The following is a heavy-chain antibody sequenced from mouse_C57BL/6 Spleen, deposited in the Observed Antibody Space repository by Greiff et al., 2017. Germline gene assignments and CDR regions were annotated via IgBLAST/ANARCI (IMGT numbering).Heavy chain of an antibody. Sequence: VQLQQSGPVLVKPGASVKMSCKASGYTFTDYYMNWVKQSHGKSLEWIGVINPYNGGTCYNQKFKGKATLTVDKSSSTAYMELNSLTSEDSAVYCCARLTTVVAPYFDYWGQGTTLTVSS. CDR1: GYTFTDYY. CDR3: ARLTTVVAPYFDY. V-gene: IGHV1-19*01. J-gene: IGHJ2*01. D-gene: IGHD1-1*01. CDR2: INPYNGGT.